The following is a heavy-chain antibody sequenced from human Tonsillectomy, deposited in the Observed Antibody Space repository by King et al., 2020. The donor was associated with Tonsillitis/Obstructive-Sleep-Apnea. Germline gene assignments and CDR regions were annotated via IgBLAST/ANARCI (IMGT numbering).Heavy chain of an antibody. Sequence: QLVQSGGGLVQPGRSLRLSCAASGFTFDDYSMYWVRQAPGKGLECGSGISWNMGRIGSVDSVKGRFTIPRDNAQNSLYLQMNSLKAEDTALYFCAKATITGTAALDIWGQGTMVTVSS. D-gene: IGHD1-20*01. CDR1: GFTFDDYS. J-gene: IGHJ3*02. CDR3: AKATITGTAALDI. CDR2: ISWNMGRI. V-gene: IGHV3-9*01.